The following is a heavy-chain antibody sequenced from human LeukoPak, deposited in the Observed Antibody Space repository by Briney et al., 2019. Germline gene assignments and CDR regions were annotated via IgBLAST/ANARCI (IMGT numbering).Heavy chain of an antibody. CDR3: ARGYRPDLFDY. J-gene: IGHJ4*02. Sequence: SETLSLTCAVYGGSFSGYYWSWIRQPPGKGLEWIGEINHSGSTNYNPSLKSQVTISVDTSKNQFSLKLSSVTAADTAVYYCARGYRPDLFDYWGQGTLVTVSS. CDR2: INHSGST. CDR1: GGSFSGYY. D-gene: IGHD1-14*01. V-gene: IGHV4-34*01.